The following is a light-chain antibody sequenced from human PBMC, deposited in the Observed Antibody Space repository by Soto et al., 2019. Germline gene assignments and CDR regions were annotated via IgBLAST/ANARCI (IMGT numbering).Light chain of an antibody. V-gene: IGLV4-69*01. CDR2: LNSDGSH. CDR3: QTWGTGIQV. Sequence: QPVLTQSPSASASLGASVKLTCTLSSGHISYAIAWHQQQPEQGPRYLMKLNSDGSHSKGDGIPDRFSGSSSGAERYLTISSLQSEDEADYYCQTWGTGIQVFGGGTKLTVL. CDR1: SGHISYA. J-gene: IGLJ2*01.